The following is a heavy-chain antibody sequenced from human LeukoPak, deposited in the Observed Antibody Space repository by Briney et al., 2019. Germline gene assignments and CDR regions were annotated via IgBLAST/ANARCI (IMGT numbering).Heavy chain of an antibody. V-gene: IGHV1-24*01. J-gene: IGHJ4*02. CDR2: FDPEDGET. CDR3: ATSYDSSGYYYRPSEY. Sequence: GASVKVSCKVSGYTLTELSMHWVRQAPGKGLEWMGGFDPEDGETIYAQKFQGRVTMTEDTSTDTAYMELSSLRSEDTAVYYCATSYDSSGYYYRPSEYWGQGTLVTVSS. CDR1: GYTLTELS. D-gene: IGHD3-22*01.